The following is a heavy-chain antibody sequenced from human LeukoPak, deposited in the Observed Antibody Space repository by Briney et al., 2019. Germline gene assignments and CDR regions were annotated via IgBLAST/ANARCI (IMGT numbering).Heavy chain of an antibody. CDR3: ARGPRVQCYYYYGMDV. Sequence: PGGSLRLSCAASGFTLSSYWMHWVRQAPGKGLVWVSRINSDGSSTSYADSVKGRFTISRDNAKNTLYLQMNSLRAEDTAVYYCARGPRVQCYYYYGMDVWGQGTTVTVSS. J-gene: IGHJ6*02. V-gene: IGHV3-74*01. D-gene: IGHD5/OR15-5a*01. CDR2: INSDGSST. CDR1: GFTLSSYW.